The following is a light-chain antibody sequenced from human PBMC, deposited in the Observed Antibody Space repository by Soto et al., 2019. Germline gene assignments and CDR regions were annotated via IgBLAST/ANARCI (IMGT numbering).Light chain of an antibody. CDR1: SSNVGINY. CDR2: RNN. CDR3: AAWDDSLSGLV. Sequence: QSVLTQPPSTSGTPGQRVTISGSGSSSNVGINYVYWYQQFPGTAPKLLIQRNNQRPSGVPDRFSGSRSGTSASLAISGLRSEDEAEYYCAAWDDSLSGLVFGGGTKLTVL. V-gene: IGLV1-47*01. J-gene: IGLJ2*01.